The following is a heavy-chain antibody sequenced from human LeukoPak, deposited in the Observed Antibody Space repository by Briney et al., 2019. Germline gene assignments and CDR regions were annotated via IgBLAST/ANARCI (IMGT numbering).Heavy chain of an antibody. V-gene: IGHV1-69*13. CDR2: IIPIFGTA. J-gene: IGHJ4*02. D-gene: IGHD3-3*01. CDR1: GGTFSSYA. CDR3: ARENYDFWSGYFNYFDY. Sequence: ASVKVSCKASGGTFSSYAISWVRQAPGQGLEWMGGIIPIFGTANYAQKFQGRVTITPDESTSTAYMELSSLRSEDTAVYYCARENYDFWSGYFNYFDYWGQGTLVTVSS.